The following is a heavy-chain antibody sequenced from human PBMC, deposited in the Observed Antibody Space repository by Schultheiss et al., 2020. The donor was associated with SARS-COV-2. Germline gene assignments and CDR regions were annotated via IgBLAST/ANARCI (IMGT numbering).Heavy chain of an antibody. CDR2: IYYSGST. D-gene: IGHD2-2*01. CDR3: AREDCSSPSSHNWFDP. CDR1: GGSISSYY. V-gene: IGHV4-59*12. J-gene: IGHJ5*02. Sequence: SETLSLTCTVSGGSISSYYWSWIRQPPGKGLEWIGSIYYSGSTYYNPSLKSRVTISVDTSKNQFSLKLSSVTAADTAVYYCAREDCSSPSSHNWFDPWGQGTLVTVSS.